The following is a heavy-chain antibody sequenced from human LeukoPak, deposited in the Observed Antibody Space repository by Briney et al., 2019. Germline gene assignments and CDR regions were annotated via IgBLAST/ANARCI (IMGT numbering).Heavy chain of an antibody. J-gene: IGHJ4*02. CDR2: ISGSGGST. CDR3: AKTEAYYDILTERD. D-gene: IGHD3-9*01. CDR1: GFTFSSYA. Sequence: PGGSLGLSCAASGFTFSSYAMSWVRQAPGKGLEWVSAISGSGGSTYYADSVKGRFTISRDNSKNTLYLQMNSLRAEDTAVYYCAKTEAYYDILTERDWGQGTLVTVSS. V-gene: IGHV3-23*01.